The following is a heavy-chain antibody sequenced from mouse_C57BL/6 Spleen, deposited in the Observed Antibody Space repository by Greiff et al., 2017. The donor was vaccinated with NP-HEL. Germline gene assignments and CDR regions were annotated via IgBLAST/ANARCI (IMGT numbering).Heavy chain of an antibody. J-gene: IGHJ2*01. V-gene: IGHV1-69*01. CDR3: ASYGSSYDY. CDR1: GYTFTSYW. CDR2: IDPSDSYT. Sequence: VQLQQPGAELVMPGASVKLSCKASGYTFTSYWMHWVKQRPGQGLEWIGEIDPSDSYTNYNQKFKGKSTLTVDKSSSTAYMQLSSLTSEDSAVYYCASYGSSYDYWGQGTTLTVSS. D-gene: IGHD1-1*01.